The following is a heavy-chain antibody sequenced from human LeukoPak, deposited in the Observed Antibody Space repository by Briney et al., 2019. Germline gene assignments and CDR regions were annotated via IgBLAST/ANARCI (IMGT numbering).Heavy chain of an antibody. Sequence: GGSLRLSCAASGFTVSGNYMSWVRQAPGKGLEWVSIIYSGGGTYYADSVKGRFTISRDNSKNTLFLQMISLSAEDTAVYYCAKGGYTYGHFDYWGQGTLVTVSS. J-gene: IGHJ4*02. CDR2: IYSGGGT. CDR1: GFTVSGNY. CDR3: AKGGYTYGHFDY. V-gene: IGHV3-53*01. D-gene: IGHD5-18*01.